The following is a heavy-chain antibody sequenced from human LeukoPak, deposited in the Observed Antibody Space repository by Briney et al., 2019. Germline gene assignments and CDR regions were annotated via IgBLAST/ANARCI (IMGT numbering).Heavy chain of an antibody. V-gene: IGHV3-7*01. J-gene: IGHJ4*02. CDR3: AKWGPHCVGDYCPALDS. CDR1: RFTFSNYW. CDR2: INQDGSKK. Sequence: PGGSLRLSCVASRFTFSNYWISWVRQAPGKGLEWVANINQDGSKKPYADSMKGRFTISRDNAKESLYLQLNSLRADDTAVYYCAKWGPHCVGDYCPALDSWGQGTPVTVSS. D-gene: IGHD2-21*02.